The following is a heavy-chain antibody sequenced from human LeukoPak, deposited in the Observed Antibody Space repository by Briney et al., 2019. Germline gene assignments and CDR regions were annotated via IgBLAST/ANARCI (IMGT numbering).Heavy chain of an antibody. D-gene: IGHD3-10*01. CDR1: GGTFSSYA. J-gene: IGHJ4*02. CDR3: AREILPDYYGSGSFDY. CDR2: IIPIFGTA. V-gene: IGHV1-69*05. Sequence: ASVKVSCKASGGTFSSYAISWVRQAPGQGLEWMGGIIPIFGTANYAQKLQGRVTMTTDTSTSTAYMELRSLRSDDTAVYYCAREILPDYYGSGSFDYWGQGTLVAVSS.